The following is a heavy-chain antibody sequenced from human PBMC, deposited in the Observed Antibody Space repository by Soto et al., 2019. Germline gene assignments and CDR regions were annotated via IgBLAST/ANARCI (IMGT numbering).Heavy chain of an antibody. CDR1: GYTFTSYF. Sequence: ASVKVSCKASGYTFTSYFITWVRQAPGQGLEWMGWISAYNGNTNYAQMLQGRVTMTTDTSTATAYMEMMSLRSDDTAVYYCARQNYYSGMDVWGQGTTVTVSS. J-gene: IGHJ6*02. V-gene: IGHV1-18*01. CDR3: ARQNYYSGMDV. CDR2: ISAYNGNT.